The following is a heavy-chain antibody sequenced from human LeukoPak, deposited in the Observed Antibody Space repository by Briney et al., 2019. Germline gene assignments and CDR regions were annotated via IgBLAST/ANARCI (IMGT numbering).Heavy chain of an antibody. V-gene: IGHV3-7*01. Sequence: GGSLRLSCVASGFTFSTYWMTWVRQAPGKGLEWVANIKQDGTEKYYVDSVKGRFTISRDNAQNSLYLQMNSLRAEDTAVYYCARDLLGWELHYFDYWGQGTLVTVSS. CDR2: IKQDGTEK. CDR3: ARDLLGWELHYFDY. CDR1: GFTFSTYW. J-gene: IGHJ4*02. D-gene: IGHD1-26*01.